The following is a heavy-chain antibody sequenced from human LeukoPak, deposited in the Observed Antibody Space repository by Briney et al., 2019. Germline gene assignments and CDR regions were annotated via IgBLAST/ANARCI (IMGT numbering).Heavy chain of an antibody. Sequence: PSETLSLTCTVSGYSISSGYDWGWIRQPPGKGLEWIGYIYHSGSTYYNPSLKSRVTISVDRSKNQFSLKLSSVTAADTAVYYCARDRYCRSTSCYSGSWFDPWGQGTLVTVSS. CDR3: ARDRYCRSTSCYSGSWFDP. V-gene: IGHV4-38-2*02. CDR2: IYHSGST. D-gene: IGHD2-2*01. CDR1: GYSISSGYD. J-gene: IGHJ5*02.